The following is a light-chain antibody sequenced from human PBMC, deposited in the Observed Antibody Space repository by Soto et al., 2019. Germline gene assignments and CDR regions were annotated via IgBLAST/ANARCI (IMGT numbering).Light chain of an antibody. CDR2: GAS. Sequence: EIVLTQSPGTLSLSPGERATLSCRASQSVSNNYLAWYQQKPGQAPRLLIYGASTRATGIPGRFSGSGSGTEFTLTISSLESEDFAVYYCQQYYTWPSFGQGTRLEIK. CDR1: QSVSNN. V-gene: IGKV3-15*01. J-gene: IGKJ5*01. CDR3: QQYYTWPS.